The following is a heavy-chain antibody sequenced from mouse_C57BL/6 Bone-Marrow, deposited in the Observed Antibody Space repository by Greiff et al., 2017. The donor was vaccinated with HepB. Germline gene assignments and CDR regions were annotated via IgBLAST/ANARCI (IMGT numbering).Heavy chain of an antibody. D-gene: IGHD3-2*02. CDR3: ARDLRLRPY. J-gene: IGHJ3*01. CDR1: GYSITSGYY. V-gene: IGHV3-6*01. CDR2: ISYDGSN. Sequence: ESGPGLVKPSQSLSLTCSVTGYSITSGYYWNWIRQFPGNKLEWMGYISYDGSNNYNPSLKNRISITRDTSKNQFFLKLNSVTTEDTATYYCARDLRLRPYWGQGTLVTVSA.